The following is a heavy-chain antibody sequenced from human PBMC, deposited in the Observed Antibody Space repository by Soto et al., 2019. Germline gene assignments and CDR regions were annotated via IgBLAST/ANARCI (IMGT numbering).Heavy chain of an antibody. J-gene: IGHJ6*02. CDR2: ISPDNGNT. V-gene: IGHV1-18*01. D-gene: IGHD5-12*01. CDR3: ARALGYSGYAGMDV. CDR1: GYTFTIYG. Sequence: QVQLVQSGGEVKKPGASVKVSCKASGYTFTIYGINWVRQAPGQGLEWMGWISPDNGNTNYAQKLQGRVTMTTDTSKSTAYMELRSLRSDDPAVYYCARALGYSGYAGMDVWGQGTTVTVSS.